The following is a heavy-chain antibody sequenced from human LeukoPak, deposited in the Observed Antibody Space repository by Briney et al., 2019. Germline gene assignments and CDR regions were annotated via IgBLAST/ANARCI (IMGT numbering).Heavy chain of an antibody. Sequence: GGSLRLSCEASGFTFDNYWMSWVRQAPGKGLEWVANIKQDGSEKYYVDSAKGRFTISRDSAKNSLFLQMNSLGAEDTAVYYCAVYSSGWYNTFDIWGQGTMVTVSS. V-gene: IGHV3-7*01. D-gene: IGHD6-19*01. CDR3: AVYSSGWYNTFDI. J-gene: IGHJ3*02. CDR1: GFTFDNYW. CDR2: IKQDGSEK.